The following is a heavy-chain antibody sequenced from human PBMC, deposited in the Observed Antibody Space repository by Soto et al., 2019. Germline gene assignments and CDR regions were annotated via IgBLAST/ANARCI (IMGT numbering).Heavy chain of an antibody. V-gene: IGHV4-34*01. CDR3: AKGQLLYNWFDP. CDR1: GGSFSGYY. Sequence: SETLSLTCAVYGGSFSGYYWSWIRQPPGKGLEWIGEINHSGSTNYNPSLKSRVTISVDTSKSQFSLKLSSVTAADTAVYYCAKGQLLYNWFDPWGQGTLVTVSS. J-gene: IGHJ5*02. CDR2: INHSGST. D-gene: IGHD2-2*01.